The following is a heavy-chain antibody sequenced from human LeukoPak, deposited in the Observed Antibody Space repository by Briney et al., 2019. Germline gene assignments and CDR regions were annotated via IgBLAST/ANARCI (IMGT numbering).Heavy chain of an antibody. CDR1: GFIFSSYA. CDR3: ASEARGISDY. CDR2: TSSDGSDT. J-gene: IGHJ4*02. V-gene: IGHV3-30*04. D-gene: IGHD3-10*01. Sequence: GRSLRLSCAASGFIFSSYAMHWVRQAPGKGLEWVAITSSDGSDTYYADSVKGRFTISRDNAKNSLYLQMNSLRAEDTAVYYCASEARGISDYWGQGTLVTVSS.